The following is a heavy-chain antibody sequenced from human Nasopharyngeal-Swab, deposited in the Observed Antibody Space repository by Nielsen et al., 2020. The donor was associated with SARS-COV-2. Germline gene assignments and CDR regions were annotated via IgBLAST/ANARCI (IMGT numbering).Heavy chain of an antibody. V-gene: IGHV1-69*13. D-gene: IGHD2-8*01. CDR2: IIPIFGTA. J-gene: IGHJ4*02. CDR3: ARGQVLMMYATMGYFDY. Sequence: SVKVSYKASGGTFSSYAVSWVRQAPGQGLEWMGGIIPIFGTANYAQKFQGRVTITADESTSTAYMELSSLRSEDTAVYYCARGQVLMMYATMGYFDYWGQGTLVTVSS. CDR1: GGTFSSYA.